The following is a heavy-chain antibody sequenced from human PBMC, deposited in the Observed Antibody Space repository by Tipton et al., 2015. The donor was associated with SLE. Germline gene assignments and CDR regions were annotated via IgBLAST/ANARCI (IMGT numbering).Heavy chain of an antibody. V-gene: IGHV4-59*01. CDR1: GGSISSYY. CDR3: TRGVNLEI. D-gene: IGHD4-23*01. CDR2: ISYTGSP. Sequence: TLSLTCSVSGGSISSYYWSWIRQPPGKGLQWIGYISYTGSPIYNPSLKSRVTISVDTSRNQFSLNVNSVTAADTAVYFCTRGVNLEIWGLGTLVTVSS. J-gene: IGHJ4*02.